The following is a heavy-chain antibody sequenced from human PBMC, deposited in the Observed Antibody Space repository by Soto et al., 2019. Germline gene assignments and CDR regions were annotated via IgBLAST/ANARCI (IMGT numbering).Heavy chain of an antibody. CDR1: GFTFSSYW. CDR3: PSGWPQSASGSHLAY. Sequence: GGSLRLSCAASGFTFSSYWMHWVRQAPGKGLVWVSRINTDGSSTTYADSVQGRFTISRDNAKNTLYLQMNSLSVEDTAVYYCPSGWPQSASGSHLAYWGQGTLVTVSS. J-gene: IGHJ4*02. D-gene: IGHD3-10*01. V-gene: IGHV3-74*01. CDR2: INTDGSST.